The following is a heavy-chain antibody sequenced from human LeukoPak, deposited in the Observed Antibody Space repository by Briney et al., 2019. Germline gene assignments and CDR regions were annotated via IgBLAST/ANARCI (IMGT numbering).Heavy chain of an antibody. Sequence: SETLSLTCTVSGGSISSYYWSWIRQPPGKGLEWIGYIYYSGSTNYNPSLKSRVTISVDTSKNQFSLKLSSVTAADTAVYYCAREGFGVVPDAFDIWGQGTMVTVSS. V-gene: IGHV4-59*01. J-gene: IGHJ3*02. CDR2: IYYSGST. CDR3: AREGFGVVPDAFDI. CDR1: GGSISSYY. D-gene: IGHD3-3*01.